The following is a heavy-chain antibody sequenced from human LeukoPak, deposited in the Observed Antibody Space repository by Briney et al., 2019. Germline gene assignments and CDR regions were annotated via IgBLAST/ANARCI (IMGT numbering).Heavy chain of an antibody. J-gene: IGHJ4*02. CDR2: IYSDNT. Sequence: PGGSLRLSCTVSGFTVSSNSMSWVRQAPGKGLEWVSFIYSDNTHYSDSVKGRFTISRDNSKNTLYLQMNSLRAEDTAVYYCAKGLGSGSYYSLSVFDYWGQGTLVTVSS. CDR3: AKGLGSGSYYSLSVFDY. V-gene: IGHV3-53*01. D-gene: IGHD1-26*01. CDR1: GFTVSSNS.